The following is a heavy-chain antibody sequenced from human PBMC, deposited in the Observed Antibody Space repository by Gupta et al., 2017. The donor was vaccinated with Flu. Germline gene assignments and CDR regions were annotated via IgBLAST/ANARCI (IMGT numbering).Heavy chain of an antibody. J-gene: IGHJ4*02. CDR3: ARFTEYGSNHYLDN. V-gene: IGHV4-59*02. D-gene: IGHD2-2*01. CDR2: VHSNGET. Sequence: QVQLHAPGPRLVKPSATLSLTCTVSSGSVSGCFWSWIRQPPGKGLEYVAYVHSNGETNYGPSFERRVTTSVDTSNNQVSLRLSSVTAADTAVYYCARFTEYGSNHYLDNWGQGTLVAVSS. CDR1: SGSVSGCF.